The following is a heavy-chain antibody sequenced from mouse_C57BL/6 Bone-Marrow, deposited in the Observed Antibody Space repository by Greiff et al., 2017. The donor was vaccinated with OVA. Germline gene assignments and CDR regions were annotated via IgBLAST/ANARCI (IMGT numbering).Heavy chain of an antibody. J-gene: IGHJ4*01. V-gene: IGHV1-50*01. CDR1: GYTFTSYW. Sequence: QVQLQQPGAELVKPGASVKLSCKASGYTFTSYWMQWVKQRPGQGLEWIGEIDPSDSYTNYNQKFKGKATLTADTSSSTAYMQLSSLTSEDSAVYYCARGYRLDYWGQGTSVTVSS. CDR2: IDPSDSYT. D-gene: IGHD1-2*01. CDR3: ARGYRLDY.